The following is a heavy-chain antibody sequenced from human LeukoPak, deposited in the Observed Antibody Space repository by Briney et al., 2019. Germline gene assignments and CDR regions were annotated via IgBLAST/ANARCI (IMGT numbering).Heavy chain of an antibody. J-gene: IGHJ4*02. CDR3: ARTLVDY. V-gene: IGHV3-7*01. CDR2: INEDGSVE. CDR1: GFTFSDSW. Sequence: GGSLRLSCVASGFTFSDSWMSRVRQAPGKGLEWVANINEDGSVEYYVDSVKGRFTISRDNPKNSLYLLMNNLRAEDTAVYYCARTLVDYWGQGTLVTVSS.